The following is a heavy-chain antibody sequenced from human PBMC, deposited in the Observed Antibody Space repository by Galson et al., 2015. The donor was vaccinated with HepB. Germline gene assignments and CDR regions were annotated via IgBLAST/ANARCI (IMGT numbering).Heavy chain of an antibody. CDR3: AKVPYGSGSPTDAFDI. Sequence: SLRLSCAASGFTFSSYAMSWVRQAPGKGLEWVSAISGSGGSTYYADSVKGRFTISRDNSKNTLYLQMNSLRAEDTAVYYCAKVPYGSGSPTDAFDIWGQGTMVTVSS. D-gene: IGHD3-10*01. V-gene: IGHV3-23*01. CDR1: GFTFSSYA. CDR2: ISGSGGST. J-gene: IGHJ3*02.